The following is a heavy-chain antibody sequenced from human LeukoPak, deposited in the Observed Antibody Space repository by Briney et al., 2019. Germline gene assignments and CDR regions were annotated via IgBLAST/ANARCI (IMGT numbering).Heavy chain of an antibody. J-gene: IGHJ6*02. V-gene: IGHV3-48*03. CDR1: GFTFSSYE. CDR3: ARLGYRAMEMDV. D-gene: IGHD5-18*01. Sequence: PGGSLILSCAASGFTFSSYEVTWVRQAPGKGLEWVSYISYSGNNIYYADSVKGRFTNSRDNAKNSLHLQMNSLRAEDTAVYYCARLGYRAMEMDVWGPGTTVTVSS. CDR2: ISYSGNNI.